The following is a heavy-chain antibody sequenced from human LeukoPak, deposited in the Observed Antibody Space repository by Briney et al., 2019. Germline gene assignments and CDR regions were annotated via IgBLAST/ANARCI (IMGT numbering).Heavy chain of an antibody. V-gene: IGHV3-30*02. CDR3: AKDHQKYYYGSGSSDY. CDR2: IRYDGSSK. CDR1: GFTFSSYG. Sequence: GGSLRLSCAASGFTFSSYGMHWVRQAPGKGLEWVAFIRYDGSSKYYADSVKGRFTISRDNSKNTLYLQMNSLRAEDTAVYYCAKDHQKYYYGSGSSDYWGQGTLVTVSS. J-gene: IGHJ4*02. D-gene: IGHD3-10*01.